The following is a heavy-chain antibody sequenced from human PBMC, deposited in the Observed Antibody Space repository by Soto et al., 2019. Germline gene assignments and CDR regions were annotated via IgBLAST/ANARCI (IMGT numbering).Heavy chain of an antibody. D-gene: IGHD3-10*01. J-gene: IGHJ3*02. V-gene: IGHV3-23*01. CDR2: ISGSGGST. Sequence: GGSLRLSCAASGFTFSSYAMSWVRQAPGKGLEWISAISGSGGSTYYADSVKGRFTISRDNSKNTLYLQMNSLRAEDTAVYYCAKDTLTSPLLWFGELLPVDAFDIWGQGTMVTVSS. CDR1: GFTFSSYA. CDR3: AKDTLTSPLLWFGELLPVDAFDI.